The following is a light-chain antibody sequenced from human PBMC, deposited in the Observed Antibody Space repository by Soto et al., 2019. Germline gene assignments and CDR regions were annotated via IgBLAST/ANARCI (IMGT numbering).Light chain of an antibody. CDR2: EVS. CDR1: SSDVGGYNY. Sequence: SVLTQPPSASGSPGQSVAISCTGTSSDVGGYNYVSWYQQHPGKAPKLMIYEVSKRPSGVPDRFSGSKSGNTASLTVSGLQAEDEADYYCSSYAGIHIVFGTGTKVTVL. J-gene: IGLJ1*01. V-gene: IGLV2-8*01. CDR3: SSYAGIHIV.